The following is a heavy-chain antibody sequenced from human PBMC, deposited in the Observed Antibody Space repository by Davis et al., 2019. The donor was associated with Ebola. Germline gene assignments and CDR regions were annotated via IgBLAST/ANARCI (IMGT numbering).Heavy chain of an antibody. Sequence: GESLKISCAASGFTFSSYSMNWVRQAPGKGLEWVSYISSSSSTIYYADSLKGRFTISRDNAKNSLYLQMNSLRDEDTAVYYCARERWLKNPYFDYWGQGTLVTVSS. J-gene: IGHJ4*02. V-gene: IGHV3-48*02. CDR3: ARERWLKNPYFDY. D-gene: IGHD5-12*01. CDR2: ISSSSSTI. CDR1: GFTFSSYS.